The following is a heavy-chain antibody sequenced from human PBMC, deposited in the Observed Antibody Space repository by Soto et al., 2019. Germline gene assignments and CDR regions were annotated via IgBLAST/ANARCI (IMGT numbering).Heavy chain of an antibody. D-gene: IGHD5-12*01. CDR3: ARDSLALFDS. V-gene: IGHV4-61*01. CDR2: IYSSGST. CDR1: DGSVSSGSYY. J-gene: IGHJ4*02. Sequence: SETLSLTCTVSDGSVSSGSYYWTWIRQPPGKGLEWIGYIYSSGSTLYNPSLKSRVIISVDTSMIQFSLKLSSVTAADTAVYYCARDSLALFDSWGQGTLVTVS.